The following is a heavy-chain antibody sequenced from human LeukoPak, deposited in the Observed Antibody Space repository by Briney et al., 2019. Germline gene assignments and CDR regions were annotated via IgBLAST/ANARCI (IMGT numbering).Heavy chain of an antibody. Sequence: GGSLRLSCVASGFTFRTFGMAWVRQAPGKGLEWVAHTGLYGDGEYAESVRGRFTISRDNAKSSVYLEMNSLRAEDTALYYCARWNYAYDRWGQGTLVTVSS. CDR3: ARWNYAYDR. CDR2: TGLYGDGE. J-gene: IGHJ5*02. D-gene: IGHD1-7*01. CDR1: GFTFRTFG. V-gene: IGHV3-7*01.